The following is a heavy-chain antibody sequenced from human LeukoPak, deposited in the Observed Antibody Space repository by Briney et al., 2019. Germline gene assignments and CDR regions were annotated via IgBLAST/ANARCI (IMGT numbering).Heavy chain of an antibody. CDR1: GFTFSTRE. V-gene: IGHV3-21*01. D-gene: IGHD5-24*01. CDR2: ISSTSSET. CDR3: ARLRSTQLRYFDIDS. Sequence: GGALRLSCAASGFTFSTREMSWVRPAPGKGLEWVSSISSTSSETYYGDSLEGRFTLSRDNAKNSLYLQMNSLRAEETAVYFCARLRSTQLRYFDIDSWGQGALVTVSS. J-gene: IGHJ4*02.